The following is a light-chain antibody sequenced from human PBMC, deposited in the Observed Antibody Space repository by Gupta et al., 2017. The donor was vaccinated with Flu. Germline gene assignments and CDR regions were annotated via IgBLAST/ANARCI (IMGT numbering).Light chain of an antibody. CDR1: NIGSKR. Sequence: GQTATVTWGGNNIGSKRVHWYQQKPGQVPVVVVYDDNDRPSGIPERFSGYNSGTTATLTINRVEAGDEADYYCQVWDSSSDHQVFGGGTKLTVL. CDR3: QVWDSSSDHQV. J-gene: IGLJ3*02. V-gene: IGLV3-21*02. CDR2: DDN.